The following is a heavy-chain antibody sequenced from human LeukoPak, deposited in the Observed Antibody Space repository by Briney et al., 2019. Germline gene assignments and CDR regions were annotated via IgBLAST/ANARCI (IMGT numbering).Heavy chain of an antibody. CDR1: GGSISSHY. J-gene: IGHJ3*02. CDR3: ARDTGERLRKGSHRPFDI. D-gene: IGHD1-26*01. V-gene: IGHV4-59*11. Sequence: PSETLSLTCTVSGGSISSHYWSWIRLPPGKGLEWIGYIYYSGSTNYNPSLKRRVTISVDTSKNQFSLKLSSVTAADPAVYYCARDTGERLRKGSHRPFDIWGQGTMVTVSS. CDR2: IYYSGST.